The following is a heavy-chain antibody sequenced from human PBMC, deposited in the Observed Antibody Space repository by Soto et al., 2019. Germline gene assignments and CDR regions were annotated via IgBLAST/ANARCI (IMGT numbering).Heavy chain of an antibody. CDR1: GYTFTGYY. CDR3: ARDAPSNYDFWSGALDY. J-gene: IGHJ4*02. CDR2: INPNSGGT. D-gene: IGHD3-3*01. Sequence: ASVKVSCKASGYTFTGYYMHCVRQAPGQVLEWMGWINPNSGGTNYAQKFQGWVTMTRDTSISTAYVELSRLRSDDTAVYYCARDAPSNYDFWSGALDYWGQGTLVTVSS. V-gene: IGHV1-2*04.